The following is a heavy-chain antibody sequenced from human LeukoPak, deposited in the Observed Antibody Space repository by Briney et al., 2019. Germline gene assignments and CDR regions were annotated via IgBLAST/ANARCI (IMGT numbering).Heavy chain of an antibody. J-gene: IGHJ5*02. CDR2: INSDGSST. V-gene: IGHV3-74*01. D-gene: IGHD3-3*01. Sequence: GGSLRLSCAACGFTFSSYWMHWVRQAPGKGLVWASRINSDGSSTSYADSVKGRFTISRDNAKNTLYLQMNSLRAEDTAVYYCARGLDFWSGVNWFDPWGQGTLVTVSS. CDR3: ARGLDFWSGVNWFDP. CDR1: GFTFSSYW.